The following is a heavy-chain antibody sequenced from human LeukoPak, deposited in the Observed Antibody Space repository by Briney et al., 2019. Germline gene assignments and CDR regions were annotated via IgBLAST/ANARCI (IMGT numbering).Heavy chain of an antibody. CDR2: ISGSGGST. Sequence: GGSLRLSCAASGFTFSSYAMSWVRQAPGKGLEWVSAISGSGGSTYYADSVKGRFTISRDNSKNTLYLQVNSLAAEDTAVYYCAKGGSSSHYRLFDYWGQGTLVTVSS. J-gene: IGHJ4*02. CDR1: GFTFSSYA. V-gene: IGHV3-23*01. CDR3: AKGGSSSHYRLFDY. D-gene: IGHD6-13*01.